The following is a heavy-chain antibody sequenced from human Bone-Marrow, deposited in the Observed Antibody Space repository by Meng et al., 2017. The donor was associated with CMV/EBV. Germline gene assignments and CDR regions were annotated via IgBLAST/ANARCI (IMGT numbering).Heavy chain of an antibody. Sequence: ASVKVSCKASGYTFTSYDINWVRQATGQGLEWMGWMNPNSGGTNYAQKFQGRVTMTRDTSISTAYMELSRLRSDDTAVYYCAILGGITMIVVPFDIWGQGTMVTVSS. V-gene: IGHV1-2*02. CDR2: MNPNSGGT. J-gene: IGHJ3*02. CDR3: AILGGITMIVVPFDI. D-gene: IGHD3-22*01. CDR1: GYTFTSYD.